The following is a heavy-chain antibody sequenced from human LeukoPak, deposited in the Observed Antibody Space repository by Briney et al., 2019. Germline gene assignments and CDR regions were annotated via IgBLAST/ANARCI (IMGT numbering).Heavy chain of an antibody. J-gene: IGHJ3*02. Sequence: ASVKVSCKASGYTFTSYGISWVRQAPGQGLEWMGWISAYNGNTNYAQKLQGRVTMTTDTSTSTAYMELRSLRSGDTAVYYCARAEVVVAATRAFDIWGQGTMVTVSS. D-gene: IGHD2-15*01. CDR2: ISAYNGNT. V-gene: IGHV1-18*01. CDR3: ARAEVVVAATRAFDI. CDR1: GYTFTSYG.